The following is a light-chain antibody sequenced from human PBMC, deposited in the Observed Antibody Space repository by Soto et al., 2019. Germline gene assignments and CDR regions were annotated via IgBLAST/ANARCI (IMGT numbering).Light chain of an antibody. J-gene: IGLJ3*02. Sequence: QSALTQPASVSGSPGQSTTISCTGTSSDVGYYDQVAWYQQHPGRAPRLMIYEVTNRPPGVSNRFSGSKSGNTASLTISGLQAEDEADYYCSSYAGSNNLVFGGGTKLTVL. CDR1: SSDVGYYDQ. CDR3: SSYAGSNNLV. CDR2: EVT. V-gene: IGLV2-14*01.